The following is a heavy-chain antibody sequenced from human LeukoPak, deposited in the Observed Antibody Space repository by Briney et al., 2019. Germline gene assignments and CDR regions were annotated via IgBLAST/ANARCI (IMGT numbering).Heavy chain of an antibody. D-gene: IGHD5-24*01. Sequence: SVKVSCRASGGTFSSYAISWVRQAPGQGLEWMGGIIPIFGTANYAQKFQGRVTITTDESTSTAYMELSSLRSEDTAVYYCARPGGRRWLQLNAFDIWGQGTMVTVSS. CDR3: ARPGGRRWLQLNAFDI. CDR2: IIPIFGTA. CDR1: GGTFSSYA. J-gene: IGHJ3*02. V-gene: IGHV1-69*05.